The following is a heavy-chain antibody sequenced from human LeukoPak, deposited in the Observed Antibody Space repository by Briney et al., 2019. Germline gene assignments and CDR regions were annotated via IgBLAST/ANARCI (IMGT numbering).Heavy chain of an antibody. CDR3: AKASGGWYNYYGMDV. J-gene: IGHJ6*04. V-gene: IGHV3-23*01. CDR1: GFTFSSYA. D-gene: IGHD6-19*01. CDR2: IIGSGGST. Sequence: GGSLSLSCAASGFTFSSYAMSWVRRAPGKGGGWVSAIIGSGGSTYYSDSVKGRFTISRDNSKNTLYLQMNSLRAEDTAVYYCAKASGGWYNYYGMDVWGKGTTVTVSS.